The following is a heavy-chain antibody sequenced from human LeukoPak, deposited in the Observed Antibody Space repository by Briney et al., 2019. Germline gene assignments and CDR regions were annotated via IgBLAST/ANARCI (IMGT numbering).Heavy chain of an antibody. J-gene: IGHJ4*01. D-gene: IGHD5-18*01. CDR2: ISSTSGTI. CDR3: TRDVGHSALAN. Sequence: GGSLRLSCAASGFTFRSHSMSWVRQGPGKGLECVSYISSTSGTIYYADSVKGRFTISRDNAKNSLYLQMNSLREEDTAVYYCTRDVGHSALANWGQGVLVTVSS. CDR1: GFTFRSHS. V-gene: IGHV3-48*02.